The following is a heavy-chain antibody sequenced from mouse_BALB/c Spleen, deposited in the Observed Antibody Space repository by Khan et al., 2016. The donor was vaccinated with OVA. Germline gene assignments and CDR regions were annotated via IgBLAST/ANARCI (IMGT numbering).Heavy chain of an antibody. CDR1: GYSITSDYA. V-gene: IGHV3-2*02. J-gene: IGHJ2*01. CDR2: ISYSGRT. D-gene: IGHD1-1*01. Sequence: EVKLLESGPGLVKPSQSLSLTCTVTGYSITSDYAWNWIRQFPGNKLEWMGYISYSGRTSYNPSLKSRISITRDTSQNQFFLQLNSVTTEDTATYDCARSVTITTVVATDFDYWGQGTTLTVSS. CDR3: ARSVTITTVVATDFDY.